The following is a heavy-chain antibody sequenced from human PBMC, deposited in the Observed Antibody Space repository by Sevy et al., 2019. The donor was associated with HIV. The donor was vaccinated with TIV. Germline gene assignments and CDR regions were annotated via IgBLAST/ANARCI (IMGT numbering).Heavy chain of an antibody. V-gene: IGHV3-53*01. D-gene: IGHD3-3*01. J-gene: IGHJ6*02. CDR1: GFIVSSNY. CDR3: ARGMILEGSWYGMDV. CDR2: IYSGGNT. Sequence: GGSLRLSCAVSGFIVSSNYMTWVRQAPGKGLEWVSVIYSGGNTFYADSVRGRFTISRENSKNTLYLQMNSLRAEDTAVYYCARGMILEGSWYGMDVWGQGTTVTVSS.